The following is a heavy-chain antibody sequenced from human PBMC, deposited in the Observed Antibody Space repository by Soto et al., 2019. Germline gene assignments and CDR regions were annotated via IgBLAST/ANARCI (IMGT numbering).Heavy chain of an antibody. CDR1: GFTFSSYS. Sequence: GGSLRLSCAASGFTFSSYSMNWVRQAPGKGLEWVATISNDGKSKYYADSVKGRFTVSRDNPKNTVYLQMSSLRPEDTAVYYCAKDRVMTTINLFAQYFHHWGQGTLVTVSS. D-gene: IGHD4-4*01. V-gene: IGHV3-30*18. CDR2: ISNDGKSK. J-gene: IGHJ1*01. CDR3: AKDRVMTTINLFAQYFHH.